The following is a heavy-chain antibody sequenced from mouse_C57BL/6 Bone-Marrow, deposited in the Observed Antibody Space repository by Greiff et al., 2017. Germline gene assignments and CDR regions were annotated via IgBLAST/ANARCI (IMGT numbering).Heavy chain of an antibody. D-gene: IGHD1-1*01. V-gene: IGHV5-17*01. Sequence: EVPLVESGGGLVKPGGSLKLSCAASGFTLSDYGMHWVRQAPEKGLEWVAYISSGSSTIYSADTVKGRFTISRNNAKNTLFLQMTSLRSEDTAMYYCAKNCGSSAWFAWWGQGALGTV. J-gene: IGHJ3*01. CDR2: ISSGSSTI. CDR1: GFTLSDYG. CDR3: AKNCGSSAWFAW.